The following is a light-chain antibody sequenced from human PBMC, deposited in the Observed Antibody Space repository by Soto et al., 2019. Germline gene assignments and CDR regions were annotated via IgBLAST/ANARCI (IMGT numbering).Light chain of an antibody. J-gene: IGKJ1*01. CDR3: HQYGSAPAWT. CDR2: GAS. CDR1: QSISSNY. V-gene: IGKV3-20*01. Sequence: EIVLTQSPGTLSLFPGERATLSCRASQSISSNYLAWYQPKPGQAPRLLIHGASNRATGIPDRFRGAGSGTDFTLTISRLEPEDFAVYYCHQYGSAPAWTFGQGTKVEIK.